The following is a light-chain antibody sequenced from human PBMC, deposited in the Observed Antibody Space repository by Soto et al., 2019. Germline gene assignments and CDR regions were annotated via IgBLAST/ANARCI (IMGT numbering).Light chain of an antibody. CDR3: QHFGSSLWT. CDR2: GAS. Sequence: EIVLTQSPGTLSLSPGERATLSCRASQSVSSTHLAWYQQKPGQAPRLLIFGASSRATGIPDRFSGSGSGTDFTLTICRLEPEDFAVYYCQHFGSSLWTFGQGTKVEIK. CDR1: QSVSSTH. V-gene: IGKV3-20*01. J-gene: IGKJ1*01.